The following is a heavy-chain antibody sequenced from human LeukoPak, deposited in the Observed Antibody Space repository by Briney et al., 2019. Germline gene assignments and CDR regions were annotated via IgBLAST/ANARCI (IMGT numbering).Heavy chain of an antibody. CDR2: IYYSGST. CDR1: GFSLSSHV. Sequence: GSLRLSCVVSGFSLSSHVMHWVPQAPGKGVEWIGYIYYSGSTNYNPSLKSRVTISVDTSKNQFSLKLSSVTAADTAVYYCARLKTAVVSYYYYGMDVWGQGTTVTVSS. CDR3: ARLKTAVVSYYYYGMDV. J-gene: IGHJ6*02. V-gene: IGHV4-59*11. D-gene: IGHD5-18*01.